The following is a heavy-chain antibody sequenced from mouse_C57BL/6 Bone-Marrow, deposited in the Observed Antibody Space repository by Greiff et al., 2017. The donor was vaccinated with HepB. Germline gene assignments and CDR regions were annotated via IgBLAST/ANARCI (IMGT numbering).Heavy chain of an antibody. D-gene: IGHD1-1*01. J-gene: IGHJ2*01. CDR1: GYTFTSYW. CDR2: IYPSDSET. Sequence: VQLQQPGAELVRPGSSVKLSCKASGYTFTSYWMDWVKQRPGQGLEWIGNIYPSDSETYYNQKFKDKATLTVDKSSSPAYMQLSSLTSEDSAVYSGSLRFTTVVSTDYWGQGTTLTVSS. V-gene: IGHV1-61*01. CDR3: SLRFTTVVSTDY.